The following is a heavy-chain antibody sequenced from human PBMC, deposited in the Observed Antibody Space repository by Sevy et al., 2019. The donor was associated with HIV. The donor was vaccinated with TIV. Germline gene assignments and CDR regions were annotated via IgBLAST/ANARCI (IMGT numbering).Heavy chain of an antibody. CDR2: ISGSSNYI. CDR1: GFTFSSYN. CDR3: ARGPPDGSYDYFDY. J-gene: IGHJ4*02. Sequence: GGSLRLSCAASGFTFSSYNMNWVRQAPGKGLEWVSSISGSSNYIYYAESVKGRFIISRDNAKNTLYLQMNSLRADDTAVYYCARGPPDGSYDYFDYWGQGTLVTASS. D-gene: IGHD1-26*01. V-gene: IGHV3-21*06.